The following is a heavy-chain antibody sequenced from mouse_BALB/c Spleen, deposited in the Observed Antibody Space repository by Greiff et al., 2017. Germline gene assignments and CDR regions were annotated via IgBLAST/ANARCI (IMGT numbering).Heavy chain of an antibody. CDR3: ARLEIYYDFDGFAY. D-gene: IGHD2-4*01. Sequence: EVQLQQSGPELVKPGASVKISCKASGYTFTDYNMHWVKQSHGKRLEWIGYIYPYNGGTGYNQKFKSKATLTVYNSSSTAYMELRSLTSADSAVYYCARLEIYYDFDGFAYWGQGTLVTVSA. V-gene: IGHV1S29*02. CDR1: GYTFTDYN. J-gene: IGHJ3*01. CDR2: IYPYNGGT.